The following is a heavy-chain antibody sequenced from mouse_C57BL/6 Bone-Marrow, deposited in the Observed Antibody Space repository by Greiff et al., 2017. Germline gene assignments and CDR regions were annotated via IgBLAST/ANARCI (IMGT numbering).Heavy chain of an antibody. CDR3: ARGTVGRYFDV. J-gene: IGHJ1*03. V-gene: IGHV1-47*01. D-gene: IGHD1-1*01. CDR2: FHPYNDDT. CDR1: GYTFTTYP. Sequence: QVQLKESGAELVKPGASVKMSCKASGYTFTTYPIEWMKQNHGKSLEWIGNFHPYNDDTKYNEKFKGKATLTVEKSSSTVYFELSRLTSDDSAVYYCARGTVGRYFDVWGTGTTVTVSS.